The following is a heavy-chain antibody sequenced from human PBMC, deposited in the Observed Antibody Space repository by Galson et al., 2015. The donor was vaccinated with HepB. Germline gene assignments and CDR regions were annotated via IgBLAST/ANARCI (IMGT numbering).Heavy chain of an antibody. CDR1: GYTFTSYD. CDR2: MNPNSGNT. J-gene: IGHJ5*02. CDR3: AREGSSSWYQNWFDP. D-gene: IGHD6-13*01. V-gene: IGHV1-8*01. Sequence: SVKVSCKASGYTFTSYDINWVRQATGQGLEWMGWMNPNSGNTGYAQKFQGRVTMTRNTSISTAYMELSSLRSEDTAVYYCAREGSSSWYQNWFDPWGQGTLVTVSS.